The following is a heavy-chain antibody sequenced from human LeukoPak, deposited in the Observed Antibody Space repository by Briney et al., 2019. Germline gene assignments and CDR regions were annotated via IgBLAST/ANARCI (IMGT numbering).Heavy chain of an antibody. V-gene: IGHV3-30*18. CDR1: GFTFSSYG. CDR3: AKDRGDGYNWESYSGFDS. D-gene: IGHD5-24*01. Sequence: GGSLRLSCAASGFTFSSYGMQWVRQAPDKGLEWVAVISYDGSNKWYADSVRGRFTVSRDNSQNTLSLQMNSLRPEDTAVYYCAKDRGDGYNWESYSGFDSWGQGTLVTVSS. CDR2: ISYDGSNK. J-gene: IGHJ4*02.